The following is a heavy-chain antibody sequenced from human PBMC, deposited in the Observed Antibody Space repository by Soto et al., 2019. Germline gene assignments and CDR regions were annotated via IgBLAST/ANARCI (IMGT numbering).Heavy chain of an antibody. V-gene: IGHV3-21*04. J-gene: IGHJ4*02. Sequence: EVQLVESGGGLVQPGGSLRLSCAASGFIFSNYSLNWVRQAPGKGLEWVSSISSSGSYIYYADSVKGRFTISRDNAKNSVFLQMNSLRAEDTAVYYCARSPLLLEWAIPQYYFDYWGQGTLVTVSS. CDR2: ISSSGSYI. D-gene: IGHD3-3*01. CDR1: GFIFSNYS. CDR3: ARSPLLLEWAIPQYYFDY.